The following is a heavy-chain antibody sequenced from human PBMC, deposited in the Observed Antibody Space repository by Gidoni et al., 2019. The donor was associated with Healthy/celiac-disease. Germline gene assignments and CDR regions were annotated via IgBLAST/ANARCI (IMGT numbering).Heavy chain of an antibody. CDR2: ISYDGSNK. Sequence: QVQLVESGGGVVQPGRSLRLSCAASGFTFSSYGMHWVRQAPGKGLEWVAVISYDGSNKYYADSVKGRFTISRDNSKNTLYLQMNSLRAEDTAVYYCAKDTHNFKSITFFEFDYWGQGTLVTVSS. D-gene: IGHD1-1*01. J-gene: IGHJ4*02. V-gene: IGHV3-30*18. CDR1: GFTFSSYG. CDR3: AKDTHNFKSITFFEFDY.